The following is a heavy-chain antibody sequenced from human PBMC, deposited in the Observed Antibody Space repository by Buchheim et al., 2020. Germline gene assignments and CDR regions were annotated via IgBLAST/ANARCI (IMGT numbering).Heavy chain of an antibody. CDR3: ARGVFPMTTVSSDYYYYMDV. CDR1: GGSFSGYY. D-gene: IGHD4-17*01. CDR2: INHSGST. Sequence: QVQLQQWGAGLLKPSETLSLTCAVYGGSFSGYYWSWIRQPPGKGLEWIGEINHSGSTNYNPSLKSRVTISVDTSKNQFSLKLSSVTAADTAVYYCARGVFPMTTVSSDYYYYMDVWGKGTT. J-gene: IGHJ6*03. V-gene: IGHV4-34*01.